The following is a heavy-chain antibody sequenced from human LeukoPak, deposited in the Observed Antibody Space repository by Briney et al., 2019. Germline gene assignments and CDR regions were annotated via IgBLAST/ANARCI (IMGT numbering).Heavy chain of an antibody. V-gene: IGHV1-2*02. Sequence: GASVKVSCKASGYTFTGYYMHWVRQAPGQGLEWMGWINPNSGGTNYAQKFQGRVTMTRATSISTAYMELSRLRSDDTAVYYCARAAFIEYYYMDVWGKGTTVTVSS. J-gene: IGHJ6*03. CDR3: ARAAFIEYYYMDV. D-gene: IGHD3-16*02. CDR2: INPNSGGT. CDR1: GYTFTGYY.